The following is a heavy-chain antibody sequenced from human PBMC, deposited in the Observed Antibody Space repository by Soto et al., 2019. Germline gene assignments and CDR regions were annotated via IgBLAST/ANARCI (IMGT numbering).Heavy chain of an antibody. CDR2: ISYDGSNK. V-gene: IGHV3-30*18. Sequence: GGSLSLSCAASGFTFSSYGMHWVRQAPGKGLEWVAVISYDGSNKYYADSAKGRFTISRDNSKNTLYLQMNSLRAEDTAVYYCAQEYRIAAPNWFDPWGPGTLVTVSS. CDR3: AQEYRIAAPNWFDP. CDR1: GFTFSSYG. D-gene: IGHD6-6*01. J-gene: IGHJ5*02.